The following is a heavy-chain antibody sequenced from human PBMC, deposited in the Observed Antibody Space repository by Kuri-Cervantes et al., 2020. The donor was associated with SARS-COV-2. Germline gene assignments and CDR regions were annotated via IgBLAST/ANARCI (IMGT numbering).Heavy chain of an antibody. Sequence: SETLSLTCTVSGGSISSSSYYWGWIRQPPGKGLEWFGSIYHSGSTYYNPSLKSRVTISIDTSKNQFSLKLSSVTTADTAVYYCVQGDIAAAGTNYYYYMDVWGKGTTVTVSS. J-gene: IGHJ6*03. CDR1: GGSISSSSYY. CDR3: VQGDIAAAGTNYYYYMDV. D-gene: IGHD6-13*01. CDR2: IYHSGST. V-gene: IGHV4-39*07.